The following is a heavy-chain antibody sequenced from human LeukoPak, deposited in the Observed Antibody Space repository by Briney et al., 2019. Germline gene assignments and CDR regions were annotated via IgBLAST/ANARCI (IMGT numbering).Heavy chain of an antibody. J-gene: IGHJ4*02. CDR2: ISANSGDT. D-gene: IGHD1-1*01. V-gene: IGHV1-18*01. CDR3: ARDRRYAFDY. Sequence: GASVKVSCKASGYTFTVNGISWMRQAPGQGLEWLGWISANSGDTNYAEQFQGRLTLATDTSTSTAYMELRSLRDDDTAVYYCARDRRYAFDYWGQGTLVTVSS. CDR1: GYTFTVNG.